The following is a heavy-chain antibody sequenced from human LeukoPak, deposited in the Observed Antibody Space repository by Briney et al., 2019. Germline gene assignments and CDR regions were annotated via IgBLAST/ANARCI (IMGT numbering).Heavy chain of an antibody. V-gene: IGHV1-69*01. CDR3: ASSASGWYHY. CDR2: IIPIFGTA. D-gene: IGHD6-19*01. Sequence: GASVKVSCKASGGTFSSYAISWVRQAPGQGLEWMGGIIPIFGTANYAQKFQGRVTITADESTSTAYMELSSLRSEDTAVYYCASSASGWYHYWGQGTLVTVSS. CDR1: GGTFSSYA. J-gene: IGHJ4*02.